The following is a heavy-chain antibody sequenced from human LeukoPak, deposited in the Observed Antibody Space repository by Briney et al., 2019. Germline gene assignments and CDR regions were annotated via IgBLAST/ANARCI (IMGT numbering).Heavy chain of an antibody. J-gene: IGHJ4*02. D-gene: IGHD6-13*01. V-gene: IGHV3-30*02. Sequence: PGGSLRLSCAASGFTFSSYGMHWVRQAPGKGLEWVAFIRYDGSNKYYAESVKGRFTISRDNAKNSLYLEMNSLRAEDTALYYCSKDRGFLYSSSWPFDYCGQGTLVSVSS. CDR3: SKDRGFLYSSSWPFDY. CDR2: IRYDGSNK. CDR1: GFTFSSYG.